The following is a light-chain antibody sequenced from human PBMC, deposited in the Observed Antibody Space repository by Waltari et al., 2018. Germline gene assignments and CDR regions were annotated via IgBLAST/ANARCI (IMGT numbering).Light chain of an antibody. Sequence: QYVLTQPPSVSGAPGQRVTISCTGSSSNIGAGYDVHWYQQLPGTAPKLLIYGNSNRPSGVPDRFSGSKSGTSASLDIAGLQAEDEADYYCQSYDSSLSGSGVFGGGTKLTVL. CDR2: GNS. V-gene: IGLV1-40*01. CDR1: SSNIGAGYD. J-gene: IGLJ3*02. CDR3: QSYDSSLSGSGV.